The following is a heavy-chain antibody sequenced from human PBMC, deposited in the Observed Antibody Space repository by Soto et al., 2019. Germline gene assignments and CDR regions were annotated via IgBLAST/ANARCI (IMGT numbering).Heavy chain of an antibody. CDR2: IYYRGRT. CDR1: DVSISSSTYY. Sequence: SETLSLTCTVSDVSISSSTYYWGWIRQPPGKGLEWIGTIYYRGRTYYNPSLKSRVTISVDTSKNQFSLRLSSVTAADTAVYYCARGRDGCSSTSCYTGAHNWFDPWGQGTLVTVS. D-gene: IGHD2-2*02. CDR3: ARGRDGCSSTSCYTGAHNWFDP. V-gene: IGHV4-39*01. J-gene: IGHJ5*02.